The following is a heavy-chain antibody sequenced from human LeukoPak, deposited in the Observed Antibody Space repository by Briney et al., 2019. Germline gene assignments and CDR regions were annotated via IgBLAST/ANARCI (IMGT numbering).Heavy chain of an antibody. Sequence: GGSLRLSCAASGFTFSSYEMNWVRQAPGKGLEWVSHSSHSGSTIYYADSVKGRFTISRDNAKDSLYLQMDSLRVEDTALYYCARGPPRSMDVWGQGTTVTVSS. V-gene: IGHV3-48*03. J-gene: IGHJ6*02. CDR3: ARGPPRSMDV. CDR1: GFTFSSYE. CDR2: SSHSGSTI.